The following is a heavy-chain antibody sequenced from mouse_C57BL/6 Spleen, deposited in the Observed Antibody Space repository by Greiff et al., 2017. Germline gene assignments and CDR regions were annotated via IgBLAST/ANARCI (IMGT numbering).Heavy chain of an antibody. CDR1: GYAFTNYL. D-gene: IGHD1-1*01. CDR3: ARGTTVVARYFEY. J-gene: IGHJ2*01. Sequence: QVQLQQSGAELVRPGTSVKVSCTASGYAFTNYLIEWVKQRPGQGLEWIGVINPGSGGTKYNEKFKGKATLTADKSSHTAYMQLSSLTSEDSAVYFCARGTTVVARYFEYWGQGTTLTVSS. V-gene: IGHV1-54*01. CDR2: INPGSGGT.